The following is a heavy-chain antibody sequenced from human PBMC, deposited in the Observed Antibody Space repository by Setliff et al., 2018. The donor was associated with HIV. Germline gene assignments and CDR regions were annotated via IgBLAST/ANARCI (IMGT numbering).Heavy chain of an antibody. CDR2: IYYSGRT. D-gene: IGHD3-3*01. CDR3: ARQSYDFWSGPLGFDY. V-gene: IGHV4-39*01. Sequence: SETLSLTCPVSGGSISSSSYYWGWIRQPPGKGLEWIGSIYYSGRTYHNPSLKSRVTISVDTSKNHFSLKLSSVTAADTAVYYCARQSYDFWSGPLGFDYWGQGTLVTVSS. J-gene: IGHJ4*02. CDR1: GGSISSSSYY.